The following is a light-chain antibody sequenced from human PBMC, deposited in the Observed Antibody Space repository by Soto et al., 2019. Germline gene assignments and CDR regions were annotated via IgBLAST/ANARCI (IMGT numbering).Light chain of an antibody. V-gene: IGKV2-28*01. J-gene: IGKJ2*01. CDR3: MQALQTPLYT. Sequence: DIVMTQSPLSPPVTPGEPASISCRSSQSLLHSNGYNYLDWYLQKPGQSPQLLNYLGSNRASGVPDRFSGSGSGTDFTLKIGRVEAEDVGVYYCMQALQTPLYTFGQGTKLEIK. CDR1: QSLLHSNGYNY. CDR2: LGS.